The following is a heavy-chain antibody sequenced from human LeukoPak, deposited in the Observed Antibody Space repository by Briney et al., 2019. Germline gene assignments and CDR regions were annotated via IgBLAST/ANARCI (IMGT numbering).Heavy chain of an antibody. V-gene: IGHV4-4*02. CDR2: IYHSGST. CDR1: GFSFSSYG. J-gene: IGHJ6*02. D-gene: IGHD2-2*01. Sequence: PGGSLRLSCAASGFSFSSYGMHWVRQPPGKGLEWIGEIYHSGSTNYNPSLKSRVTISVDKSKNQFSLKLSSVTAADTAVYYCARTVGYCSSTSCRHYYYYGMDVWGQGTTVTVSS. CDR3: ARTVGYCSSTSCRHYYYYGMDV.